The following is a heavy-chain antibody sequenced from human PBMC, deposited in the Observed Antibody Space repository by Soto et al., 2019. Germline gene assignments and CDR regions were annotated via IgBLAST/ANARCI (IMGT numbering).Heavy chain of an antibody. Sequence: SVKVSCKASGGTFSSYAISWVRQAPGQGLEWMGGIIPIFGTANYAQKFQGRVTITADESTSTAYMELSSLRSEDTAVYYCARDSADSSGWYNFGDAFDIWGQGTTVTVSS. CDR1: GGTFSSYA. CDR3: ARDSADSSGWYNFGDAFDI. D-gene: IGHD6-19*01. V-gene: IGHV1-69*13. CDR2: IIPIFGTA. J-gene: IGHJ3*02.